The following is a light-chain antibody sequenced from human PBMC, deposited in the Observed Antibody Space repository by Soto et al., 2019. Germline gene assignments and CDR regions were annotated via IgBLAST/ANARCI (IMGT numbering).Light chain of an antibody. J-gene: IGKJ1*01. CDR2: GAS. CDR1: QSVSNNY. Sequence: IVLTKSPGALSLSPGERATLSCRASQSVSNNYLAWYQQKPGQAPRLLIYGASNRATGIPDRFSGSGSGTDFTLTISRLEPEDFAVYYCQQYGGSPWTFGQGTKVDIK. V-gene: IGKV3-20*01. CDR3: QQYGGSPWT.